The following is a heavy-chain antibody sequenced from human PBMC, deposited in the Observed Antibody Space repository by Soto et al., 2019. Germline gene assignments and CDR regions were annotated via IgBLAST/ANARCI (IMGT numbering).Heavy chain of an antibody. D-gene: IGHD2-21*01. CDR1: GFTFSSYG. Sequence: GGSLRLSCAASGFTFSSYGMHWVRQAPGKRLEWVAVIWYDGSNKYYADSVKGRFTISRDNSKNTLYLQMNSLRAEDTAVYYCARGGGAAALTFDYWGQGTLVTVSS. J-gene: IGHJ4*02. V-gene: IGHV3-33*01. CDR2: IWYDGSNK. CDR3: ARGGGAAALTFDY.